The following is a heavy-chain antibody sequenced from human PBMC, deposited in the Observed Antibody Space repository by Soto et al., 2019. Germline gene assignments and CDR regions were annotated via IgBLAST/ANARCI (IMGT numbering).Heavy chain of an antibody. CDR3: VSAAKWELLFDY. J-gene: IGHJ4*02. CDR1: GGSISSSNYY. CDR2: IYYTEGT. D-gene: IGHD1-26*01. Sequence: PSETLSLTCTVSGGSISSSNYYWAWIRQPPGKGLEWIGNIYYTEGTYYNPPLKSRVTISVDTSKNQVSLKLFSVTAAGTAVYYCVSAAKWELLFDYWGQGTLVTVSS. V-gene: IGHV4-39*01.